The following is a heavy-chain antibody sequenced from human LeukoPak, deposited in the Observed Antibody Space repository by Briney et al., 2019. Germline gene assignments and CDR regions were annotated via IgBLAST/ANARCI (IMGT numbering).Heavy chain of an antibody. V-gene: IGHV1-69*05. CDR3: ARVVGGSLGWYFDL. D-gene: IGHD4-23*01. J-gene: IGHJ2*01. CDR1: GYTFTSYY. CDR2: IIPIFGSA. Sequence: ASVKVSCKASGYTFTSYYMHWVRQAPGQGLEWMGRIIPIFGSANYAQKFQGRVTITTDESTSTAYMELSSLRSEDTAVYYCARVVGGSLGWYFDLWGRGTLVTVSS.